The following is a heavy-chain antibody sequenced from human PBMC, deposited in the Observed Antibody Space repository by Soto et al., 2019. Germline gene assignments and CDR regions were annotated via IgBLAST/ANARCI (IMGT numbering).Heavy chain of an antibody. D-gene: IGHD5-12*01. CDR3: ARIMYSGYASAFDI. J-gene: IGHJ3*02. V-gene: IGHV1-18*01. CDR1: GYTFTSYG. CDR2: ISAYNGNT. Sequence: ASVKVSCKASGYTFTSYGINWVRQTPGQGLEWMGWISAYNGNTNYAQKLQGRVTMTTDTSTSTAYMELRSLRSDDTAVYYCARIMYSGYASAFDIWGQGTMVTVSS.